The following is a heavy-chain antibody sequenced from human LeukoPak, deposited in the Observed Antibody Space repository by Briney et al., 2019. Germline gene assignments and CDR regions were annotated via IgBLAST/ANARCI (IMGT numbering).Heavy chain of an antibody. J-gene: IGHJ4*02. V-gene: IGHV3-48*01. D-gene: IGHD3-10*01. CDR3: AKGRRGSGSYSY. Sequence: GGSLRLSCAASGFTFSSYSMNWVRQAPGKGLEWVSYISSSSGNIYYADSVKGRFTISRDNSKNTLYLQMNSLRAEDTAVYYCAKGRRGSGSYSYWGQGTLVTVSS. CDR1: GFTFSSYS. CDR2: ISSSSGNI.